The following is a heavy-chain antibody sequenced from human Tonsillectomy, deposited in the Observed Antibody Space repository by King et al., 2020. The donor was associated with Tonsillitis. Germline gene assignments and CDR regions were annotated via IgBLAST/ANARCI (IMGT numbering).Heavy chain of an antibody. V-gene: IGHV3-30*02. J-gene: IGHJ3*02. CDR2: IRYDGRDK. CDR1: GFTFSSYG. Sequence: VQLVESGGGVVQPGGSLRLSCAASGFTFSSYGMHWVRQAPGKGLEWVTFIRYDGRDKYYADSVKGRFTISRDNSKNTLYLQMDSLRAEDTAVYYCARGPYRSSGLDAFVIWGQGIMVTVSS. CDR3: ARGPYRSSGLDAFVI. D-gene: IGHD3-10*01.